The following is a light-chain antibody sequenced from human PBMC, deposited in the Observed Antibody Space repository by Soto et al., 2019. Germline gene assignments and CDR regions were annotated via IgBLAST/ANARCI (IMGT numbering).Light chain of an antibody. CDR2: EVS. Sequence: QSALTQPASLSGSPGQSVTISCTGTSSDVGAYNDVSWYQHHPANAPQLIIYEVSYRPSGVSNRFSGSKSGNTASLTISGLQADDEADYYCTSYTSTSTVVFGGGTKLTVL. V-gene: IGLV2-14*01. CDR1: SSDVGAYND. CDR3: TSYTSTSTVV. J-gene: IGLJ3*02.